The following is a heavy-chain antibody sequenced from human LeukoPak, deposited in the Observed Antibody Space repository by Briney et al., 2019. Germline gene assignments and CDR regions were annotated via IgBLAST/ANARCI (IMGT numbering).Heavy chain of an antibody. CDR2: INPNSGGT. CDR3: ASGDWRYCSSTSCYNWFDP. D-gene: IGHD2-2*01. J-gene: IGHJ5*02. V-gene: IGHV1-2*04. Sequence: ASVKVSCKASGYTFTGYYMHWVRQAPGQGLEWMGWINPNSGGTNYAQKFQGWVTMTRDTSISTAYMELSRLRSDDTAVYYCASGDWRYCSSTSCYNWFDPWGQGTLVTVSS. CDR1: GYTFTGYY.